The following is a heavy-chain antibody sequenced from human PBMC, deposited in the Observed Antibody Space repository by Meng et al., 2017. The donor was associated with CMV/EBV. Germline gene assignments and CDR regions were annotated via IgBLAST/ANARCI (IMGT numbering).Heavy chain of an antibody. D-gene: IGHD4/OR15-4a*01. CDR2: ISYDGTKI. Sequence: GESLKISCAASGFAFSAHAFHWVRQAPGKGLEWVAVISYDGTKIHYADSVKGRFTFSRDGSKNTLYLQMNSLRVADTAVYYCARAPDYMASPDLDLWGQGTLVTVSS. CDR1: GFAFSAHA. CDR3: ARAPDYMASPDLDL. V-gene: IGHV3-30*04. J-gene: IGHJ5*02.